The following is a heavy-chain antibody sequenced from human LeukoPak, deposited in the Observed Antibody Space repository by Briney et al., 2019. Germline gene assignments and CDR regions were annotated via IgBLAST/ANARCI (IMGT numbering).Heavy chain of an antibody. CDR2: IYPGDSDT. CDR3: ARGGYTYGPTRNFDY. J-gene: IGHJ4*02. D-gene: IGHD5-18*01. Sequence: GESLKISCKGSGYSFTSYWIGWVRQMPGKGLEWMGIIYPGDSDTRYSPSFQGQVTISADKSISTAYLQWSSLKASDTAMYYCARGGYTYGPTRNFDYWGQGTLVTASS. CDR1: GYSFTSYW. V-gene: IGHV5-51*01.